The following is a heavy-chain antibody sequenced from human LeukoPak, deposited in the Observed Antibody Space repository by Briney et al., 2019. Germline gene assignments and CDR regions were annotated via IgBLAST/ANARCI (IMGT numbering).Heavy chain of an antibody. D-gene: IGHD3-22*01. CDR3: ARDQYYYDSSGYLY. CDR2: ITSSNSYI. J-gene: IGHJ4*02. Sequence: GGSLRLSCAASGFTFSTYSMNWVRQAPGKGLEWVSSITSSNSYIHYADSVKGRLTISRDNAKNSLYLQMNSLRAEDTAVYYCARDQYYYDSSGYLYWGQGTLVTVSS. V-gene: IGHV3-21*01. CDR1: GFTFSTYS.